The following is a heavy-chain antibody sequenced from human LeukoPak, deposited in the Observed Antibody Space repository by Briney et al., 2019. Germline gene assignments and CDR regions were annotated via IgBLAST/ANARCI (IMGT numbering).Heavy chain of an antibody. J-gene: IGHJ4*02. V-gene: IGHV1-69*01. D-gene: IGHD3-22*01. Sequence: GSSVKVSCKASGGTFSSYAISWVRQAPGQGLEWMGGIIPIFGTANYAQKFQGRVTITADESTSTAYMELSSLRSEDTAVYYCARGTYYYDSSGYLNYWGQGTLVTASS. CDR3: ARGTYYYDSSGYLNY. CDR2: IIPIFGTA. CDR1: GGTFSSYA.